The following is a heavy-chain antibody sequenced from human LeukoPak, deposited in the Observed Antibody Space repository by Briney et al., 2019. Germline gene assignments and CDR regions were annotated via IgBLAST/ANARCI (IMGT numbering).Heavy chain of an antibody. CDR2: INSDGSST. CDR3: AKGADCSSTSCPYYYYGMDV. Sequence: PGGSLRLSCAASGFTFSSYWMHWVRQAPGKGLVWVSRINSDGSSTSYADSVKGRFTISRDNAKNTLYLQMNSLRAEDRAVYYCAKGADCSSTSCPYYYYGMDVWGQGTTVTVSS. D-gene: IGHD2-2*01. V-gene: IGHV3-74*01. J-gene: IGHJ6*02. CDR1: GFTFSSYW.